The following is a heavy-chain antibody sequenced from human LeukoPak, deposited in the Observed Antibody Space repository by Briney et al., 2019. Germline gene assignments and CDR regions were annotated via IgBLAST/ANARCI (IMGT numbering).Heavy chain of an antibody. CDR2: IYYSGST. D-gene: IGHD3-9*01. CDR1: GGSISSYY. J-gene: IGHJ6*03. V-gene: IGHV4-59*01. Sequence: SETLSLTCTVYGGSISSYYWSWIRQPPGKGLEWIGYIYYSGSTNYNPSLKSRVTISVDTSKNQFSLKLSSVTAADTAVYYCARGLTGAYYYYMDVWGKGTTVTVSS. CDR3: ARGLTGAYYYYMDV.